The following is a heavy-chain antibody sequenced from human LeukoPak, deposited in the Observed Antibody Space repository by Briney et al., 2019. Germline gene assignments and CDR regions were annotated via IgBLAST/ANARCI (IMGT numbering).Heavy chain of an antibody. CDR3: ARFDLGYCTNGVCYKDYYYYMDV. D-gene: IGHD2-8*01. CDR1: GGSFSGYY. V-gene: IGHV4-34*01. CDR2: INHSGST. Sequence: SETLSLTCAVYGGSFSGYYWSWIRQPPGKGLEWIGEINHSGSTNYNPSLKSRVTIPVDTSKNQFSLKLSSVTAADTAVYYCARFDLGYCTNGVCYKDYYYYMDVWGKGTTVTVSS. J-gene: IGHJ6*03.